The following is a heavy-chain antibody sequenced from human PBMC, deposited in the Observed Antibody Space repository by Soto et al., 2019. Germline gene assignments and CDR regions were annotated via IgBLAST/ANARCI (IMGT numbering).Heavy chain of an antibody. V-gene: IGHV1-69*02. CDR1: GGTFSSYT. D-gene: IGHD3-9*01. CDR2: IIPILGIA. J-gene: IGHJ6*03. Sequence: SVKVSCKASGGTFSSYTISWVRQAPGQGLEWMGRIIPILGIANYAQKFQGRVTITADKSTSTAYMELSSLRSEDTAVYYCARGKGLRYFDTYYYYLAVWGKGTTVTVSS. CDR3: ARGKGLRYFDTYYYYLAV.